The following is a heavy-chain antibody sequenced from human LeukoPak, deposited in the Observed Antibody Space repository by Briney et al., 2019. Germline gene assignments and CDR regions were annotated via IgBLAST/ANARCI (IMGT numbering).Heavy chain of an antibody. V-gene: IGHV3-43*01. J-gene: IGHJ4*02. CDR1: GFIFEDYT. CDR3: AKDLTYESSGSVIDS. D-gene: IGHD3-22*01. Sequence: GGSLRLSCAASGFIFEDYTMHWVRQVPGKTLEWVSLVNWHGTTYYADSLKGRFTISRDNSKNSLYLQMDSLRTEDTAFYYCAKDLTYESSGSVIDSWGLGTLVTASS. CDR2: VNWHGTT.